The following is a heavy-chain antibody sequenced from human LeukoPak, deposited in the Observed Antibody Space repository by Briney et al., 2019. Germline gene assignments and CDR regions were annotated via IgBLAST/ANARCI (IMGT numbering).Heavy chain of an antibody. V-gene: IGHV1-69*05. CDR1: GGTFSSYA. CDR2: IIPIFSTA. J-gene: IGHJ3*02. CDR3: AREVAARYTSGAFDI. D-gene: IGHD6-6*01. Sequence: SVKVSCKASGGTFSSYAISWVRQAPGQGLEWMGGIIPIFSTANYAQKFQGRVTITTDESTSTAYMELSSLRSEDTAVYYCAREVAARYTSGAFDIWGQGTMVTVSS.